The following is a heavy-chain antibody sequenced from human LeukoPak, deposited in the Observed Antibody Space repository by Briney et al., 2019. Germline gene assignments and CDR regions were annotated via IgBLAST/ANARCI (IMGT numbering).Heavy chain of an antibody. CDR1: AGSISSSYY. Sequence: PSETLSLTSAVSAGSISSSYYWSWIRQTPGKGLEWIGYIYYSASTNFNPSLKSRVTISVDPSKNQFSLKMTSVTAADTAVYFCARGGPPGYYYDYYMDVWGKETTVTISS. CDR2: IYYSAST. J-gene: IGHJ6*03. CDR3: ARGGPPGYYYDYYMDV. V-gene: IGHV4-61*01.